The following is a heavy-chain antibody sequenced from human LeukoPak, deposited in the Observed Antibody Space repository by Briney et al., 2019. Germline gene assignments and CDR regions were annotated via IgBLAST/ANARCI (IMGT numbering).Heavy chain of an antibody. CDR1: GGSFSGYY. J-gene: IGHJ4*02. D-gene: IGHD3-22*01. V-gene: IGHV4-34*01. CDR2: INHSGSI. Sequence: SETLSLTSAVYGGSFSGYYWSWIRHPPGKGLEWIGEINHSGSINYNPSLKSRVTISVDTSKNQFSLKLSSVTAADTAVYSCARVGRHYDSSGYYFLDYWGQGTLVTVSS. CDR3: ARVGRHYDSSGYYFLDY.